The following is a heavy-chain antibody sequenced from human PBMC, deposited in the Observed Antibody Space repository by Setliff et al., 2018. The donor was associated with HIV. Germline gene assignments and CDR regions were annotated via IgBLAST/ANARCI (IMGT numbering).Heavy chain of an antibody. CDR2: MNPNSGVS. CDR1: ATFTNVD. D-gene: IGHD3-10*01. J-gene: IGHJ6*04. CDR3: ARGKGVGGVVITGGLDV. Sequence: ASVKVSCKASATFTNVDIHWLRRATGQGLEWMGWMNPNSGVSGYGQKFQGRVTMARDTSISTAYMELSSLTSEDTAVYYCARGKGVGGVVITGGLDVWGKGTTVTVSS. V-gene: IGHV1-8*01.